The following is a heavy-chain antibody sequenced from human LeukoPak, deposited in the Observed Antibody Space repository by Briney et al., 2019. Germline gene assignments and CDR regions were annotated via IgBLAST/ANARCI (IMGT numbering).Heavy chain of an antibody. D-gene: IGHD3-10*01. J-gene: IGHJ6*03. V-gene: IGHV3-23*01. CDR1: GFTFSSYG. CDR2: ISGSGGST. Sequence: AGGSLRLSCAASGFTFSSYGMIWVRQAPGKGLEWVSAISGSGGSTYYADSVKGRFTISRDNSKNTLYLQMNSLRAEVTAVYYCAKGALYYGSGSYYNRYYYMDVWGKGTTVTVSS. CDR3: AKGALYYGSGSYYNRYYYMDV.